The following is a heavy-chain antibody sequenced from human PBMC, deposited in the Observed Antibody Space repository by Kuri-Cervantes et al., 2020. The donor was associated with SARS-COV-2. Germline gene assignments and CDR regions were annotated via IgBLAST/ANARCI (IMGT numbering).Heavy chain of an antibody. CDR1: GGSISISSYY. J-gene: IGHJ4*02. CDR3: ASLSETTRALLPTGGY. D-gene: IGHD1-14*01. Sequence: SETLSLTCTVSGGSISISSYYWSWIRQPPGKGLEWIGYIYYSGSTNYNPSLKSRVTISVDTSKNQFSLKLSSVTAADTAVYYCASLSETTRALLPTGGYWGQGTLVTVSS. V-gene: IGHV4-61*05. CDR2: IYYSGST.